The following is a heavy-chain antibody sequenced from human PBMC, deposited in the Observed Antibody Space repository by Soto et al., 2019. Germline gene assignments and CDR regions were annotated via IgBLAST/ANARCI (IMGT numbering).Heavy chain of an antibody. CDR3: AKDRRDGYFDN. CDR1: GFTFSSYG. J-gene: IGHJ4*02. CDR2: ISHDGGNR. Sequence: QVQLVESGGGVVQPGRSLRLSCAASGFTFSSYGMYWVRQAPGKGLECVAYISHDGGNRYSADSVKGRFTIFRDNSKNTMYLQMKSLGSDDGAFYYCAKDRRDGYFDNWGQGTLVTVSS. D-gene: IGHD2-8*01. V-gene: IGHV3-30*18.